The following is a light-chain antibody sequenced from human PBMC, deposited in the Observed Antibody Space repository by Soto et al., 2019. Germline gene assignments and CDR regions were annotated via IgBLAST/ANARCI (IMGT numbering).Light chain of an antibody. CDR2: RTS. Sequence: EIVLTQSPGTLSLSPGQGATLSCRASQSLSSIYLAWYQQKPGQAPRLLIYRTSSRATGIPDRFSGSESETDFTLTISRLEPDDSAVYYCQQRQSWPRTFGQGTKVDI. V-gene: IGKV3-20*01. J-gene: IGKJ1*01. CDR3: QQRQSWPRT. CDR1: QSLSSIY.